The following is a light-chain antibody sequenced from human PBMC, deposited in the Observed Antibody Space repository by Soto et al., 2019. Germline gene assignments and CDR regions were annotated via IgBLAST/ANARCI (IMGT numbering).Light chain of an antibody. Sequence: QSALTQPPSASGPPGRSVPFSCPGTKIDIGVYDFVSWYQHHPGKAPRLIIYEVVQRPSGVPDRFSGSKSGNTASLTVSGLQAADEADYFCKSYAGSNTYVFGSGTKVTVL. J-gene: IGLJ1*01. CDR2: EVV. CDR1: KIDIGVYDF. CDR3: KSYAGSNTYV. V-gene: IGLV2-8*01.